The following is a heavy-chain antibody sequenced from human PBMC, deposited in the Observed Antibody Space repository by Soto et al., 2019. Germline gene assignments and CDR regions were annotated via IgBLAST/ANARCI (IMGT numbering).Heavy chain of an antibody. CDR2: IDPSDSYT. J-gene: IGHJ6*02. V-gene: IGHV5-10-1*01. CDR3: ARRYDFWSGYYGMDV. D-gene: IGHD3-3*01. CDR1: GYSFTSYW. Sequence: GESLKISCKGSGYSFTSYWISWVRQMPGKGLEWMGRIDPSDSYTNYSPSFQGHVTISADKSISTAYLQWSSLKASDTAMYYCARRYDFWSGYYGMDVWGQGTTVTVS.